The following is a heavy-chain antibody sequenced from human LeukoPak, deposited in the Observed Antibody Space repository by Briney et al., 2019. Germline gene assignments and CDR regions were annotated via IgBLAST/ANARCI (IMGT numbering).Heavy chain of an antibody. Sequence: GGSLRLSCAASGLTLSDFYMSWVRQAPGKGLEWLSYISSSGGDIFYADSVKGRFTISRDNAKNSLYLQMNSLRAEDTAVYYCARDGPLVGATETTDAFDIWGQGTMVTVSS. D-gene: IGHD1-26*01. CDR1: GLTLSDFY. CDR2: ISSSGGDI. V-gene: IGHV3-11*04. CDR3: ARDGPLVGATETTDAFDI. J-gene: IGHJ3*02.